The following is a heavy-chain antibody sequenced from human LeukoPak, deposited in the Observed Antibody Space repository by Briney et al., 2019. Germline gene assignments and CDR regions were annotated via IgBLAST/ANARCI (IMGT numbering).Heavy chain of an antibody. Sequence: GGSLRLSCAASGFTFSSYAMHWVRQAPGKGLEWVAIISFDGSNKDYADSIKGRFTVSRDNSKNTLYLQVNSLRTEDTAVYFCAKERISPAGTYDYWGQGTLVTVSS. J-gene: IGHJ4*02. V-gene: IGHV3-30*04. CDR1: GFTFSSYA. D-gene: IGHD6-13*01. CDR2: ISFDGSNK. CDR3: AKERISPAGTYDY.